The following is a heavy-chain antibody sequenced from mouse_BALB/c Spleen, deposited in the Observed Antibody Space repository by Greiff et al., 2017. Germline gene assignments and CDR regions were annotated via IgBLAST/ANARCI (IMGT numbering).Heavy chain of an antibody. V-gene: IGHV1-7*01. CDR3: ARGGNLAWFAY. J-gene: IGHJ3*01. CDR1: GYTFTSYW. CDR2: INPSTGYT. D-gene: IGHD2-1*01. Sequence: QVQLKQSGAELAKPGASVKMSCKASGYTFTSYWMHWVKQRPGQGLEWIGYINPSTGYTEYNQKFKDKATLTADKSSSTAYMQLSSLTSEDSAVYYCARGGNLAWFAYWGQGTLVTVSA.